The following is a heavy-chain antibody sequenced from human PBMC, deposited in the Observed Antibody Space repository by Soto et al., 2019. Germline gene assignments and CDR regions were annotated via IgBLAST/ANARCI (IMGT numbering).Heavy chain of an antibody. J-gene: IGHJ4*02. D-gene: IGHD3-3*01. CDR2: IYYSGST. Sequence: QVQLQESGPGLVKPSQTLSLTCTVSGGSISSGGYYWSWIRQHPGKGLEWIGYIYYSGSTYYNTSLKSRVTISVDTSKNQFSLKLSSVTAADTAVYYCARQDKDYDFWSGYYFSYFDYWGQGTLVTVSS. CDR3: ARQDKDYDFWSGYYFSYFDY. V-gene: IGHV4-31*03. CDR1: GGSISSGGYY.